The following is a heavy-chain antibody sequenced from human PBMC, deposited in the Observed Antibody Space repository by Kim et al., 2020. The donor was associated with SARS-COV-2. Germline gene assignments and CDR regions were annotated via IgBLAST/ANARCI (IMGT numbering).Heavy chain of an antibody. Sequence: GGSLRLSCAASGLTFSSFAMSWVRQAPGKGLEWVSGINSGGGSTYYADSVKGRFTVSRDNSKNTLYLQMNSLRAEDTAVYYCAKGSSNWFFNYWGQGSLVTVSS. V-gene: IGHV3-23*01. CDR3: AKGSSNWFFNY. J-gene: IGHJ4*02. CDR2: INSGGGST. CDR1: GLTFSSFA. D-gene: IGHD1-26*01.